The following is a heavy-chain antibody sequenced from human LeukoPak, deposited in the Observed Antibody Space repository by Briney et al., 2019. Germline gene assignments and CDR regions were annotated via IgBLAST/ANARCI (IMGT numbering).Heavy chain of an antibody. CDR3: ARSDLVGATSPAY. Sequence: ASVKVSCKASGYTFTGYYIHWVRRAPGQGLEWMGWINPNSGDTNYAQKFQGRVTMTRDTSISTAYMELSRLRSDDTAVYYCARSDLVGATSPAYWGQGTLVTVSS. V-gene: IGHV1-2*02. CDR1: GYTFTGYY. J-gene: IGHJ4*02. CDR2: INPNSGDT. D-gene: IGHD1-26*01.